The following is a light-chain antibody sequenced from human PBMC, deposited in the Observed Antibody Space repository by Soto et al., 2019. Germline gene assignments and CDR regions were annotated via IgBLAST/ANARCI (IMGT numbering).Light chain of an antibody. J-gene: IGLJ2*01. Sequence: QSVLTQPASVSGSPGQSITISCTGTSSDVGGYNYVSWYQHHPGKAPKLMIYEVSSRPSGVSNRFFGSKSGNTASLTISGRQTEDEADYFCSSYRTKSSVVFGGGTKLTVL. CDR2: EVS. CDR1: SSDVGGYNY. CDR3: SSYRTKSSVV. V-gene: IGLV2-14*01.